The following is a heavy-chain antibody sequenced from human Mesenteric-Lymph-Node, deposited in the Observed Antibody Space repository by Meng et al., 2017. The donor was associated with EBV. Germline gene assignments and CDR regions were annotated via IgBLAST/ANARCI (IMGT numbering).Heavy chain of an antibody. V-gene: IGHV1-18*01. Sequence: QVQMVQSGAEVKKPAASVKVSCKVSGYIFSNYGISWVRQAPGQGLEWVGWISVHDGNTRYAQKVQGRVTMATDTSTSTGYMELRSLTSDDTAVYYCARGSTTNRHDYWGQGTLVTVSS. D-gene: IGHD1-14*01. CDR3: ARGSTTNRHDY. J-gene: IGHJ4*02. CDR1: GYIFSNYG. CDR2: ISVHDGNT.